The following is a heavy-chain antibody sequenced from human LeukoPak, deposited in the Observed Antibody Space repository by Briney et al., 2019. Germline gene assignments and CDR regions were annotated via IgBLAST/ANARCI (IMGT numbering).Heavy chain of an antibody. V-gene: IGHV7-4-1*02. CDR1: GYTFTSYA. CDR3: ARPYYDFWSGYSGNFDY. D-gene: IGHD3-3*01. J-gene: IGHJ4*02. CDR2: INTNTGNP. Sequence: ASVKVSCKASGYTFTSYAMNWVRQAPGQGLEWMGWINTNTGNPTYAQGFTGRFVFSLDTSVSTAYLQISSLKAEDTAVYYCARPYYDFWSGYSGNFDYWGQGTLVTGSS.